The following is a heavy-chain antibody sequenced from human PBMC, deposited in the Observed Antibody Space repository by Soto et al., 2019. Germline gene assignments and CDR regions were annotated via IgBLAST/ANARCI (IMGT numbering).Heavy chain of an antibody. J-gene: IGHJ6*02. D-gene: IGHD3-22*01. Sequence: EVQLLESGGGLVQPGGSLRLSCAASGFTFSSYAMSWVRQAPGKGLEWVSAISGSGGSTYYADSVKGRFTISRDNSMNTLYLQMNSLRADDTAVYYCAKALSVIVVVKSGGVPGVDVWGQGTTVTVSS. CDR1: GFTFSSYA. CDR3: AKALSVIVVVKSGGVPGVDV. V-gene: IGHV3-23*01. CDR2: ISGSGGST.